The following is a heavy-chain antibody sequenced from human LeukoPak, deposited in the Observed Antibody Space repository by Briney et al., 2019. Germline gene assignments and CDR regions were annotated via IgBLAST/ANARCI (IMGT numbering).Heavy chain of an antibody. Sequence: GGSLRLSCAASGFTFSSYGMHWVRQAPGKGLEWVAVISYDGSNKYYADSVKGRFTISRDNSKNTLYLQMNSLRAEDTAVYYCAKERGSSGWYSGYWGQGTLVTVSS. J-gene: IGHJ4*02. CDR1: GFTFSSYG. CDR3: AKERGSSGWYSGY. CDR2: ISYDGSNK. D-gene: IGHD6-19*01. V-gene: IGHV3-30*18.